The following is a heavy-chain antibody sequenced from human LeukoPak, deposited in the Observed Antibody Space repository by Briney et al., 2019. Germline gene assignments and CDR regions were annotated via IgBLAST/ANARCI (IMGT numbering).Heavy chain of an antibody. D-gene: IGHD3-3*01. CDR1: GGSFSGYY. CDR3: ANYDFWSGSR. Sequence: PSETLSLTCAVYGGSFSGYYWSWIRQPPGKGLEWVSAISGSGGSTYYADSVKGRFTISRDNSKNTLYLQMNSLRAEDTAVYYCANYDFWSGSRWGQGTLVTVSS. CDR2: ISGSGGST. J-gene: IGHJ4*02. V-gene: IGHV3-23*01.